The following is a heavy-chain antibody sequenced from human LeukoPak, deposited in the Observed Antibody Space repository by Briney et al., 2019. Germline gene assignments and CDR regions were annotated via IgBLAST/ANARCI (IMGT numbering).Heavy chain of an antibody. CDR2: ISSSGSTI. CDR3: AKNPNRSGWYQDY. Sequence: PGGSLRLSCAASGFTFSSYEMNWVRQAPGKGLEWVSYISSSGSTIYYADSVKGRFTISRDNAKNSLYLQMNSLTAEDTAVYYCAKNPNRSGWYQDYWGQGTLVTVSS. J-gene: IGHJ4*02. CDR1: GFTFSSYE. D-gene: IGHD6-19*01. V-gene: IGHV3-48*03.